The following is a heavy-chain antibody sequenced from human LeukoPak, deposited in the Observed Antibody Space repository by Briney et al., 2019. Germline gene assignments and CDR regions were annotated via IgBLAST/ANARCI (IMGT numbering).Heavy chain of an antibody. CDR2: ISSDESST. CDR3: AGDTYGSGNFYEY. J-gene: IGHJ4*02. Sequence: PGGSLRLSCAASGFTFSSYWMHWVRQVPGKGLVWVSRISSDESSTTYADSVKGRFTISRDNAKNTLYLQMSSLRAEDTAVYYCAGDTYGSGNFYEYWGQGTLVMVSS. V-gene: IGHV3-74*01. CDR1: GFTFSSYW. D-gene: IGHD3-10*01.